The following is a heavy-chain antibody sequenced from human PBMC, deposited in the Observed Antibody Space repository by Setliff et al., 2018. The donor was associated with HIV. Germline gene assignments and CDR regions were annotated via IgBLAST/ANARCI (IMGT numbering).Heavy chain of an antibody. Sequence: GGSLRLSCAASGFTFSSYSMNWVRQAPGKGLEWVSSISSSSSYIYYADSVKGRFTISRDNAKNSLYLQMNSLRAEDTAIYYCARAYYYDSSGYPTSYYFDYWGQGALVTVSS. V-gene: IGHV3-21*01. CDR2: ISSSSSYI. CDR1: GFTFSSYS. J-gene: IGHJ4*02. D-gene: IGHD3-22*01. CDR3: ARAYYYDSSGYPTSYYFDY.